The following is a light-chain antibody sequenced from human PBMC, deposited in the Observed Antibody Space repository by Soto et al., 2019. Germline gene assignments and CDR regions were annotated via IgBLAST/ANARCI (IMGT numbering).Light chain of an antibody. CDR3: ASWDDNLQV. V-gene: IGLV1-44*01. CDR1: NSNIGSHT. CDR2: SNS. J-gene: IGLJ1*01. Sequence: QSALAQPPSASGTPGQRVTISCSGSNSNIGSHTVNWYQQLPGTAPKLRIYSNSQRPLGVPVRFAGSKSGTSASLAISGLQSEDEADYYCASWDDNLQVFGLGTKVTVL.